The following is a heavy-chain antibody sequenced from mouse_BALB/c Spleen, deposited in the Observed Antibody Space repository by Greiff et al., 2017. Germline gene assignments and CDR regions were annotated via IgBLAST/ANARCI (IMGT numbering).Heavy chain of an antibody. CDR3: ARLGLTGPYYFDY. D-gene: IGHD4-1*01. CDR1: GFTFSSYT. Sequence: EVMLVESGGGLVQPGGSLKLSCAASGFTFSSYTMSWVRQTPEKRLEWVAYISNGGGSTYYPDTVKGRFTISRDNAKNTLYLQMSSLKSEDTAMYYCARLGLTGPYYFDYWGQGTTLTVSS. CDR2: ISNGGGST. V-gene: IGHV5-12-2*01. J-gene: IGHJ2*01.